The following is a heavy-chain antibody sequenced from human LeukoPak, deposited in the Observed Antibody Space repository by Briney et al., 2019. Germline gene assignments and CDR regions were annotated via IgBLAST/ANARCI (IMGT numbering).Heavy chain of an antibody. D-gene: IGHD3-10*01. CDR2: SYYSGRT. V-gene: IGHV4-61*01. CDR1: GASVSIDNHF. J-gene: IGHJ5*02. Sequence: SETLSLTCTVSGASVSIDNHFWSWIRQPPGKGLEWIGYSYYSGRTQYNPSLESRVTISVDTSKNQFSLKLSSVTTADTAVYYCARDLYGSGNFIPESPWGQGTLVTVSS. CDR3: ARDLYGSGNFIPESP.